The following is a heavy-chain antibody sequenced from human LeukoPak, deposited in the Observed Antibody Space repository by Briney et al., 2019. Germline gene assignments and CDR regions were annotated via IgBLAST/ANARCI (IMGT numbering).Heavy chain of an antibody. J-gene: IGHJ4*02. D-gene: IGHD3-16*02. CDR2: IYYSGST. V-gene: IGHV4-30-4*01. Sequence: PSETLSLTRTVSGGSISSGDYYWSWIRQPPGKGLEWIGYIYYSGSTYYNPSLKSRVTISVDTSKNQFSLKLSSVTAADTAVYYCARVPLRLGELSSPFDYWGQGTLVTVSS. CDR3: ARVPLRLGELSSPFDY. CDR1: GGSISSGDYY.